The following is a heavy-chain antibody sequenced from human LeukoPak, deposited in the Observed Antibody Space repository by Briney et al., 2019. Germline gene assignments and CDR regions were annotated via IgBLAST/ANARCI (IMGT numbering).Heavy chain of an antibody. CDR1: GYTFTGYY. CDR2: INPNSGGT. CDR3: ARGSNYDFWSGPDNWFDP. Sequence: ASVKVSCKASGYTFTGYYMHWARQAPGQGLEWMGWINPNSGGTNYAQKFQGRVTMTRDTSISTAYMELSRLRSDDTAVYYCARGSNYDFWSGPDNWFDPWGQGTLVTVSS. J-gene: IGHJ5*02. V-gene: IGHV1-2*02. D-gene: IGHD3-3*01.